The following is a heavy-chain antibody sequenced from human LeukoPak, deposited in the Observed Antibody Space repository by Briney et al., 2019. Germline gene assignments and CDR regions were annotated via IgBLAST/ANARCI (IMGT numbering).Heavy chain of an antibody. J-gene: IGHJ4*02. V-gene: IGHV1-46*01. D-gene: IGHD6-25*01. CDR1: GYTFTTYY. Sequence: ASVKVSCKASGYTFTTYYMHWVRQAPGQRPEWMGIINPRGGSTDYSQKFQGRVTMTSDTSTSTVYMELSSLKFEDTAVYFCARVGTAAATADYWGQGTLVTVSS. CDR2: INPRGGST. CDR3: ARVGTAAATADY.